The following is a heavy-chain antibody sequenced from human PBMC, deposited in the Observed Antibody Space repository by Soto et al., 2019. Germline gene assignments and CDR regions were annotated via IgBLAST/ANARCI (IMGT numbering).Heavy chain of an antibody. D-gene: IGHD2-2*01. J-gene: IGHJ3*02. CDR2: IWYDGSNK. CDR3: ARDRLYCSSTSCYADDAFDI. Sequence: GGSLRPSCAASGFTFSSYGMHWVCQAPGKGLEWVAVIWYDGSNKYYADSVKGRFTISRDNSKNTLYLQMNSLRAEDTAVYYCARDRLYCSSTSCYADDAFDIWGQGTMVTVSS. V-gene: IGHV3-33*01. CDR1: GFTFSSYG.